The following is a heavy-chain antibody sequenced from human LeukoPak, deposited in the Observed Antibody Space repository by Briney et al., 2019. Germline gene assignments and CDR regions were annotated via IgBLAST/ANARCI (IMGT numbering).Heavy chain of an antibody. CDR1: GGSTSNYY. J-gene: IGHJ1*01. Sequence: PSATLSLTCTVSGGSTSNYYWSWIRQPPGKGLEWIGYIYYSGSTYYNPSLRSRVTISVDTSKNQFSLNLNSVTAADTAVYYCARALSGTYGLFQHWGQGTLVTVSS. CDR3: ARALSGTYGLFQH. CDR2: IYYSGST. V-gene: IGHV4-59*01. D-gene: IGHD1-26*01.